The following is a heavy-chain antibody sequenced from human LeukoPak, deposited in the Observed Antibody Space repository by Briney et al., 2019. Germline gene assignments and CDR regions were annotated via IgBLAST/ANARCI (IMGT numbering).Heavy chain of an antibody. D-gene: IGHD1-26*01. CDR2: ISGDGGST. J-gene: IGHJ4*02. V-gene: IGHV3-43*02. CDR1: GFAFSSYA. Sequence: GGSLRLSCAASGFAFSSYAMSWVRQAPGKGLEWVSLISGDGGSTYYADSVKGRFTISRDNSKNSLYLQMNSLRTEDTALYYCAKDLDRYSGSYPGWRVDYWGQGTLVTVSS. CDR3: AKDLDRYSGSYPGWRVDY.